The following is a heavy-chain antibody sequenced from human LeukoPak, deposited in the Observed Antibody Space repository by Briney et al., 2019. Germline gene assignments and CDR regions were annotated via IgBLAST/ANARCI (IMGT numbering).Heavy chain of an antibody. Sequence: SETLSLTCAVYGGSFSGYYWSWIRQPPGKGLEWIGEINHSGSTNYNPSLKSRVTISVDTSKNQFSLKLSSVTAADTAVYYCARENVGLLSCYDHWGQGTLVTVSS. V-gene: IGHV4-34*01. CDR1: GGSFSGYY. J-gene: IGHJ4*02. CDR2: INHSGST. D-gene: IGHD2-2*01. CDR3: ARENVGLLSCYDH.